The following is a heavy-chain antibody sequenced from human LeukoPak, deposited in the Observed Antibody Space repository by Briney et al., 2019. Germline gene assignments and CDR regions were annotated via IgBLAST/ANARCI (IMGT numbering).Heavy chain of an antibody. CDR2: IHYSGST. CDR1: GGSISSYY. CDR3: ARGNWYGEYYFDY. Sequence: SETLSLTCTVSGGSISSYYWSWIRQPPGKGLEWIGYIHYSGSTNYNTSLKSRVTMSVATSKDQFSLKLSSVTAADTAVYYCARGNWYGEYYFDYWARDPWSPSP. V-gene: IGHV4-59*01. D-gene: IGHD6-13*01. J-gene: IGHJ4*02.